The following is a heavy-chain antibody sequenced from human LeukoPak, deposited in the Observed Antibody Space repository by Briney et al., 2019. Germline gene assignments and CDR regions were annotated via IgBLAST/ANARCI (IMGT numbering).Heavy chain of an antibody. CDR2: IYTSGST. CDR1: GVSISSYY. D-gene: IGHD6-13*01. Sequence: PSETLSLTCTVSGVSISSYYWSWIRQPAGKGLEWIGRIYTSGSTNYNPSLKSRVTMSVDTSKNQFSLKLGSVTAADTAVYYCARERWGSSSWYFDYWGQGTLVTVSS. J-gene: IGHJ4*02. V-gene: IGHV4-4*07. CDR3: ARERWGSSSWYFDY.